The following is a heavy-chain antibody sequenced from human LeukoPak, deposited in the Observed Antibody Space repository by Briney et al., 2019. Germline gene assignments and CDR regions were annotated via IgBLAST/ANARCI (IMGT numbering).Heavy chain of an antibody. CDR3: ARDNIAAAGTSVY. CDR1: GRSVNSGSYY. D-gene: IGHD6-13*01. CDR2: IYYNGIA. J-gene: IGHJ4*02. Sequence: SETLSLTCSVSGRSVNSGSYYWSWIRQPPGKGLEWIGYIYYNGIANYNPSLKSRVTISLDTSKNQFSLKLTSVTPADTAVYYCARDNIAAAGTSVYWGQGTLVTVSS. V-gene: IGHV4-61*01.